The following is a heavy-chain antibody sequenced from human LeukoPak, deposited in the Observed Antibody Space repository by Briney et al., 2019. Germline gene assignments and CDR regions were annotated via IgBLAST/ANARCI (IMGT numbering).Heavy chain of an antibody. J-gene: IGHJ4*02. CDR3: ARVAPYYDYVWGSPPACSDY. CDR2: INSDGSST. Sequence: GGSLRLSCAASGFTFSSYWMHWVRQAPGKGLVWVSRINSDGSSTSYADSVKGRFTISRDNAKNTLYLQMNSLRAEDTAVYYCARVAPYYDYVWGSPPACSDYWGQGTLVTVSS. CDR1: GFTFSSYW. V-gene: IGHV3-74*01. D-gene: IGHD3-16*01.